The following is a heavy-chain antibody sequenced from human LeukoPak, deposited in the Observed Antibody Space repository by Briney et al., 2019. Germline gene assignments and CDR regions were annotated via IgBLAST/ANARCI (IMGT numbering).Heavy chain of an antibody. CDR3: ARVTYYYDRHFDY. Sequence: PSETLSLTCTVSGGSISSGGYYWSWIRQHPGKGLEWIGYIYYSGSTYYNPSPKSRVAISVDTSKNQFSLKLSSVTAADTAVYYCARVTYYYDRHFDYWGQGTLVTVSS. CDR1: GGSISSGGYY. D-gene: IGHD3-22*01. J-gene: IGHJ4*02. CDR2: IYYSGST. V-gene: IGHV4-31*03.